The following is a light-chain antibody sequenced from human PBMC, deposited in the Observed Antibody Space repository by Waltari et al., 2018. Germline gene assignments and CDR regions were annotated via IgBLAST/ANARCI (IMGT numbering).Light chain of an antibody. CDR3: QHRSNWPPSLT. CDR2: DAS. CDR1: HRVRNY. V-gene: IGKV3-11*01. J-gene: IGKJ4*01. Sequence: EIVLTQSPATLSLFPGERATLSCRANHRVRNYLAWYQQQPGQAPRLLIYDASNRATGIPARFSGSGSGTDFTLTISSLEPEDFGVYYCQHRSNWPPSLTFGGGTKLEIK.